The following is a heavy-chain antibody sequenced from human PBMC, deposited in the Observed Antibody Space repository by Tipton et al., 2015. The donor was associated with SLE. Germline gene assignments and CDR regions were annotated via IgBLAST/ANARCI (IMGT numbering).Heavy chain of an antibody. CDR3: ARLQSVAFYGLDV. D-gene: IGHD6-19*01. CDR2: IYYTGTT. Sequence: TLSLTCTVSGGSLSTSSYYWAWIRQTPGRGLEVVGHIYYTGTTYYNPSLRSRVVISKDMSKSQLALRVRSVTAADTATYFCARLQSVAFYGLDVWGPGTTVTVSS. V-gene: IGHV4-39*01. CDR1: GGSLSTSSYY. J-gene: IGHJ6*02.